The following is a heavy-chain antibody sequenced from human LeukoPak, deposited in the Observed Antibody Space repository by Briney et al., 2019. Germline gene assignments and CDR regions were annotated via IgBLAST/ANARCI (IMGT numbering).Heavy chain of an antibody. CDR3: ARRNGITIFGVVRGTEFDP. CDR1: GYTFTGYY. CDR2: INPDSGGT. V-gene: IGHV1-2*06. J-gene: IGHJ5*02. D-gene: IGHD3-3*01. Sequence: ASVKVSCKASGYTFTGYYMFWLRQAPGQGLEWMGRINPDSGGTNYAQKFQGRVTMTRDTSISTAYMELSRLRSDDTAVYYCARRNGITIFGVVRGTEFDPWGQGTLVTVSS.